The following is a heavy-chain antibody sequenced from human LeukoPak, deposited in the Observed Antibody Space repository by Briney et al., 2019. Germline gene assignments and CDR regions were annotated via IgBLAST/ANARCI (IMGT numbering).Heavy chain of an antibody. CDR3: ARLVVPAAFDY. CDR2: INPNSGGT. CDR1: GYTFTAYF. Sequence: ASVKVSCKASGYTFTAYFMHWVRQAPGQGLEWMGRINPNSGGTNYAQKFQGRVTMTRDTSISTAYMELSRLRSDDTAVYYCARLVVPAAFDYWGQGTLVTVSS. V-gene: IGHV1-2*06. J-gene: IGHJ4*02. D-gene: IGHD2-2*01.